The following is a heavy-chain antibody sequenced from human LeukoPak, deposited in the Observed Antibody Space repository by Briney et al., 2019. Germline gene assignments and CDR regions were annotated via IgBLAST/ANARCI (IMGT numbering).Heavy chain of an antibody. CDR3: ASLIPEYDPIDY. J-gene: IGHJ4*02. CDR2: IKQDGSEK. CDR1: GFTFSSYW. V-gene: IGHV3-7*01. D-gene: IGHD2/OR15-2a*01. Sequence: GGSLRLSCAASGFTFSSYWMSWVRQTPGKGLEWVANIKQDGSEKYYVDSVKGRFTISRDNAKNSLYLQMNSLRAEDTAVYYCASLIPEYDPIDYWGQGTLVTVSS.